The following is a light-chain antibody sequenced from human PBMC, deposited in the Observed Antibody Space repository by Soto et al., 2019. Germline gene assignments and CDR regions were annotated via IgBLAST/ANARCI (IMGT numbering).Light chain of an antibody. CDR3: QRYASSTIT. CDR1: QSVAGSY. Sequence: EIVLTQSPDTLSLSPGERATLSCRASQSVAGSYLAWYQQKPGQPPSLLIYGASSRATGIPDRFRGSGSGTEFTLTISRLEPEDFAVYYCQRYASSTITFGQGTRLEI. V-gene: IGKV3-20*01. J-gene: IGKJ5*01. CDR2: GAS.